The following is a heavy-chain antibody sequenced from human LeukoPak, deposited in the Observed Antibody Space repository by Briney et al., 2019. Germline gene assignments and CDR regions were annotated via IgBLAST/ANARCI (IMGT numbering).Heavy chain of an antibody. CDR2: IYSDGNT. V-gene: IGHV3-66*01. CDR3: ARGRAVASGEYYFDY. J-gene: IGHJ4*02. CDR1: AVTVSSNY. Sequence: PGGSLRLSCSASAVTVSSNYMSWVRQAPGKGLEWVSVIYSDGNTNYADSVKGRFTISRDISKNTLYLQMNSLRAEDTAVYYCARGRAVASGEYYFDYWGQGALVTVSS. D-gene: IGHD3-10*01.